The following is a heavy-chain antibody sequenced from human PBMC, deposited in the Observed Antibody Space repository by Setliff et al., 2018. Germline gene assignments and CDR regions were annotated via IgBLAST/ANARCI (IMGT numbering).Heavy chain of an antibody. CDR3: VSGADY. J-gene: IGHJ4*02. V-gene: IGHV1-8*01. CDR2: MNPKSGNA. Sequence: ASVKVSCKASGYTFTSYDINWVRQATGQGLEWVGWMNPKSGNAGSVQKFQGRVSMTRNTSISTAYMELSNLRSEDMAVYYCVSGADYWGQGTLVTVSS. CDR1: GYTFTSYD. D-gene: IGHD3-10*02.